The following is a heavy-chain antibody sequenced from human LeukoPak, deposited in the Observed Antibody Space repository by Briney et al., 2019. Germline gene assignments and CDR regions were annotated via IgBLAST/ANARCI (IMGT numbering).Heavy chain of an antibody. Sequence: GGSLRLSCAASGFTFSSYSMNWVRQAPGKGLEWVSSISSSSSYIYYADSVKGRFTISRDNAKNSLYLQMNSLRAEDTAVYYCASRGGSSTCCYKYWGQGTLVTVSS. V-gene: IGHV3-21*01. CDR1: GFTFSSYS. CDR2: ISSSSSYI. D-gene: IGHD2-2*02. CDR3: ASRGGSSTCCYKY. J-gene: IGHJ4*02.